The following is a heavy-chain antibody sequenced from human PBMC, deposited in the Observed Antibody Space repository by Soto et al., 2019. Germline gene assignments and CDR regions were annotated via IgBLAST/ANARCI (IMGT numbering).Heavy chain of an antibody. Sequence: SETLSLTCTVSGGSISSGGYYWSWIRQHPGKGLEWIGYIYYSGSTYYNPSLKSRVTISVDTSKNQFSLKLSSVTAADTAVYYCASADYGEEWSYFDYWGQGTLVTVSS. CDR1: GGSISSGGYY. V-gene: IGHV4-31*03. CDR2: IYYSGST. J-gene: IGHJ4*02. CDR3: ASADYGEEWSYFDY. D-gene: IGHD4-17*01.